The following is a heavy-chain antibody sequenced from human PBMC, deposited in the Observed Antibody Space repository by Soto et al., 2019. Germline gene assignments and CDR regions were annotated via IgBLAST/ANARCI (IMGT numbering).Heavy chain of an antibody. CDR3: ARDNHGSGSYHHDY. CDR2: IIPILGIA. D-gene: IGHD3-10*01. V-gene: IGHV1-69*04. J-gene: IGHJ4*02. Sequence: GASGKVSCKASGGTFSSYTISWVRQAPGQGLEWMGRIIPILGIANYAQRFQGRVTITADKSTSTAYMELSSLRSEDTAVYYCARDNHGSGSYHHDYWGQGTLVTVSS. CDR1: GGTFSSYT.